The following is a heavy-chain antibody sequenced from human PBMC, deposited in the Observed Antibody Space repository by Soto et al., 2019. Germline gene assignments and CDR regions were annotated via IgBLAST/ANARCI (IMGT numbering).Heavy chain of an antibody. Sequence: SETLSLTCAVSGGSISSGGYSWSWIRQPPGKGLEWIGYIYHSGSTYYNPSLKSRVTISLDKSKSQFSLRLISVTAADTAVYYCTREQSDDNYFDPWGQGTLVTVSS. CDR2: IYHSGST. CDR3: TREQSDDNYFDP. D-gene: IGHD6-19*01. J-gene: IGHJ5*02. CDR1: GGSISSGGYS. V-gene: IGHV4-30-2*01.